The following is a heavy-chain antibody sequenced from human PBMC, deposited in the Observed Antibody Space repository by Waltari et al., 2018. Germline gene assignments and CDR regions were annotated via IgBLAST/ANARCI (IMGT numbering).Heavy chain of an antibody. CDR2: FDPEDGET. J-gene: IGHJ4*02. Sequence: QVQLVQSGAEVKKPGASVKVSCTVSGSTLTELSMHWVRPAPGQGLEWMGGFDPEDGETIYAHKFQGRVTMTEDTSTDTAYMELSSLRSEDTALYYCATDLRGGDYYDSSGYSYWGQGTLVTVSS. V-gene: IGHV1-24*01. CDR3: ATDLRGGDYYDSSGYSY. D-gene: IGHD3-22*01. CDR1: GSTLTELS.